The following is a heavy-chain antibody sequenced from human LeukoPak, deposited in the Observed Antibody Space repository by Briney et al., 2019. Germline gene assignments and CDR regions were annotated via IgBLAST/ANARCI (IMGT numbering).Heavy chain of an antibody. CDR1: GYTFTGYH. CDR3: ARVKSPSYYYYGLDV. CDR2: INPNSGGT. Sequence: ASVKVSCKASGYTFTGYHLHWVRQAPGQGLERMGGINPNSGGTNYAQKFQGRVTMTRDTSISTAYMELSSLRSDDTAVYYCARVKSPSYYYYGLDVWGQGTTVTVSS. V-gene: IGHV1-2*02. J-gene: IGHJ6*02.